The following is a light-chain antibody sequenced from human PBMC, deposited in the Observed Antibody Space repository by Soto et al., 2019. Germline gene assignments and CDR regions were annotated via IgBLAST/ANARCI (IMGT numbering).Light chain of an antibody. Sequence: DIQMTQSPSSLSASAGDRVTITCRASQGISSHLNWYQQKPGKAPKLLIYAASSLQSGVPSRFRGSGSGTDFTLTINSLQTEDFATYNSQHGYSTPQTFGQGNKVEIK. CDR3: QHGYSTPQT. CDR2: AAS. V-gene: IGKV1-39*01. J-gene: IGKJ1*01. CDR1: QGISSH.